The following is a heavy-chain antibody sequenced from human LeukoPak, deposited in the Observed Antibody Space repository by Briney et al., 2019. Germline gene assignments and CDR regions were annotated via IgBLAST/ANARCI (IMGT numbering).Heavy chain of an antibody. V-gene: IGHV1-2*02. CDR2: INPNSGGT. J-gene: IGHJ4*02. D-gene: IGHD3-9*01. CDR1: GYTFTGYY. Sequence: ASVKVSCKASGYTFTGYYMHWVRQAPGQGLEWMGWINPNSGGTNYAQKFQGRVTMTRDTSISTAYMELSRLRSDDTAVYYCARGPVRYFDWLPRPYYFDYWGQGTLVTVSS. CDR3: ARGPVRYFDWLPRPYYFDY.